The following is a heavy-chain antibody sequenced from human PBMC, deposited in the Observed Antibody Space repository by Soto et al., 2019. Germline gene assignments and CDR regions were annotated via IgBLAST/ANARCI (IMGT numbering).Heavy chain of an antibody. Sequence: GASVKVSCKASGYAFNRYAMHWVRQAPGQRLEWMGWINAGTGATKYSQKFQGRVTFTRDTSASTAYMDLSSLTSEDTAVYYCAREQWSTFDYWGQGTLVTVS. J-gene: IGHJ4*02. V-gene: IGHV1-3*01. CDR1: GYAFNRYA. D-gene: IGHD6-19*01. CDR3: AREQWSTFDY. CDR2: INAGTGAT.